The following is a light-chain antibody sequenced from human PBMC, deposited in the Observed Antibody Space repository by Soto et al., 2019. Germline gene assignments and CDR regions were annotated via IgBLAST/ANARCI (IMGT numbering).Light chain of an antibody. CDR2: GAS. V-gene: IGKV1-5*01. J-gene: IGKJ1*01. CDR3: LQYYSTWT. Sequence: DIQMTQSPSTLSAAAGDTVTITCRASQSVSRWLAWYQQKPGKAPNLLIYGASTLESGVPSRFSGSGSGTEFPITVSSLQPDDFATYYCLQYYSTWTFGQGTKVAIK. CDR1: QSVSRW.